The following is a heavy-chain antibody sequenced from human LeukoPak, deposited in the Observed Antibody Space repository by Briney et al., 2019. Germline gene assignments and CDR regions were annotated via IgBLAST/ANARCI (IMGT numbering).Heavy chain of an antibody. J-gene: IGHJ3*01. D-gene: IGHD1-14*01. CDR2: INADGSTA. Sequence: GGSLRLSCAASGFTVSSNYMSWVRQAPGKGLVWVSLINADGSTATYADSVKGRFTISRDNARNTLSLQMNSLTIEDTAVYYCVVVVEPPDSDGFDVWGQGTMITVSS. V-gene: IGHV3-74*01. CDR3: VVVVEPPDSDGFDV. CDR1: GFTVSSNY.